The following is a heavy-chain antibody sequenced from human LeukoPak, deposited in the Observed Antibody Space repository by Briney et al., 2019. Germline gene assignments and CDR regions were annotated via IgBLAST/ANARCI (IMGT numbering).Heavy chain of an antibody. Sequence: GASVKVSCEASLGTFSSYAISWVRQAPGQGLEWMGGIIPIFGTANYAQKFQGRVTITADESTSTAYMELSSLRSEDTAVYYCARGGPNGYTYAVRYYNWFDPWGQGTLVTVSS. CDR1: LGTFSSYA. J-gene: IGHJ5*02. V-gene: IGHV1-69*13. CDR3: ARGGPNGYTYAVRYYNWFDP. CDR2: IIPIFGTA. D-gene: IGHD5-24*01.